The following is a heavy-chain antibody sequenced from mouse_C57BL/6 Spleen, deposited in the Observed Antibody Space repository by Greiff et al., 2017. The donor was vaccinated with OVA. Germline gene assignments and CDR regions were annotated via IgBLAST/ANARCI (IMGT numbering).Heavy chain of an antibody. CDR3: AGGGYYWYFDV. Sequence: VQLQQSGAELVKPGASVKLSCTASGFNIKDYYMHWVKQRPEQGLEWIGRIDPEAGETKYAPKFQGKATITADTSSNTAYLQLSSLTSEDTAVYYCAGGGYYWYFDVWGTGTTVTVSS. V-gene: IGHV14-2*01. CDR1: GFNIKDYY. CDR2: IDPEAGET. J-gene: IGHJ1*03.